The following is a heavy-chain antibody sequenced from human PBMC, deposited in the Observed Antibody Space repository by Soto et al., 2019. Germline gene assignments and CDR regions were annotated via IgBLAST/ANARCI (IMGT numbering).Heavy chain of an antibody. J-gene: IGHJ4*02. V-gene: IGHV3-23*01. Sequence: GGSLRLSCAASGFTFSSYAMSWVRQAPGKGLEWVSAISGSGGSTYYADSVKGRFTISRDNSKNTLYLQMNSLRAEDTAVYYCAKDRGCSSTSCLYFDYWGQGTLVTVSS. CDR2: ISGSGGST. CDR1: GFTFSSYA. D-gene: IGHD2-2*01. CDR3: AKDRGCSSTSCLYFDY.